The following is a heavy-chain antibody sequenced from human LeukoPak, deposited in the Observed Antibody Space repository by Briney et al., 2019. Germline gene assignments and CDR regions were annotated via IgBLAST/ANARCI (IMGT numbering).Heavy chain of an antibody. CDR1: GYSISIDYD. CDR3: AGKRAFYYFDS. CDR2: IYHSGTT. J-gene: IGHJ4*02. Sequence: SETRSLTCTVAGYSISIDYDLGWVRQTPGKGLEWIASIYHSGTTDYNPSLQSRITMFVDTSRNQFSLKLRSVTAADTAVYYCAGKRAFYYFDSWGPGTLVTVSA. V-gene: IGHV4-38-2*02.